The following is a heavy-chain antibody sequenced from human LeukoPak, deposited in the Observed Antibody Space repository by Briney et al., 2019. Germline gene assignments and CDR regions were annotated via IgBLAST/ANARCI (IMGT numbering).Heavy chain of an antibody. CDR3: VRDGGTDWYDP. D-gene: IGHD3-16*01. J-gene: IGHJ5*02. CDR1: GFTFSNFW. V-gene: IGHV3-7*01. CDR2: IKQDGSEK. Sequence: GGSLRLSCAASGFTFSNFWMTWIRQAPGKGLEWVANIKQDGSEKTYVDSVKGRFTISRDNAKNSIFLQMNSLRVEDMAMYYCVRDGGTDWYDPWGQGTLVSVSS.